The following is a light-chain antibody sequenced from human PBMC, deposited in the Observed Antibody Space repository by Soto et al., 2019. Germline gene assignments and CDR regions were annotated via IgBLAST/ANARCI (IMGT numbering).Light chain of an antibody. CDR2: AVS. CDR3: QQDSDYPFT. V-gene: IGKV1-6*01. CDR1: EDIGND. Sequence: AIRMTQSPSSLSASVGDRVTITCRASEDIGNDLGWFHQKPGKAPKLLMYAVSNLQTGVPSRFSGSGSGTEFTLTISSMQPEDFGTYYCQQDSDYPFTFGPGTKVDIK. J-gene: IGKJ3*01.